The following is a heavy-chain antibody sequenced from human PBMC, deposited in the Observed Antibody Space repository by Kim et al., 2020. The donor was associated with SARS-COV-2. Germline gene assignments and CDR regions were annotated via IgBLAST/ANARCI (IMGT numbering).Heavy chain of an antibody. D-gene: IGHD3-22*01. V-gene: IGHV3-48*03. CDR3: ARERGGTMIVEDAFDI. Sequence: GGSLRLSCAASGFTFSSYEMNWVRQAPGKGLEWVSYISSSGSTIYYADSVKGRFTISRDNAKNSLYLQMNSLRAEDTAVYYCARERGGTMIVEDAFDIWGQGTMVTVSS. CDR2: ISSSGSTI. J-gene: IGHJ3*02. CDR1: GFTFSSYE.